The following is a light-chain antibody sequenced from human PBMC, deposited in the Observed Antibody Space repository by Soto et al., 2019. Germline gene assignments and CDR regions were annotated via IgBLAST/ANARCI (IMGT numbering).Light chain of an antibody. CDR2: KAS. V-gene: IGKV1-5*03. J-gene: IGKJ1*01. CDR1: QSISSW. CDR3: QQYNDNWT. Sequence: DIQMTQSPSTLSASVGDRVTITCRASQSISSWLAWYQQKPGKAPRLLIYKASNLESGVPSRFSGSGSGTEFTLTISSRQPDDSATYYCQQYNDNWTFGQGTKV.